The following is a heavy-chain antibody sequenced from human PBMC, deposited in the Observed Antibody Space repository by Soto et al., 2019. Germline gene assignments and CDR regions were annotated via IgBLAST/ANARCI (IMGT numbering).Heavy chain of an antibody. CDR3: AKLTFSLGTIFTYNWFDP. J-gene: IGHJ5*02. V-gene: IGHV3-23*01. CDR1: GFTFSSYA. D-gene: IGHD3-9*01. Sequence: EVQLLESGGGLVQPGGSLRLSCAASGFTFSSYAMSWVRQAPGKGLEWVSAISGSGGSTYYADSVKGRFTISRDNSKNTLYLQMNSLRAEDTAVYYCAKLTFSLGTIFTYNWFDPWGQGTLVTVSS. CDR2: ISGSGGST.